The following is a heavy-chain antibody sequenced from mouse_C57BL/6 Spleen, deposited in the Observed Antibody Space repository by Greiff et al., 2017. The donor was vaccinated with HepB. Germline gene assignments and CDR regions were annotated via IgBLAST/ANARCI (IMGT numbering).Heavy chain of an antibody. CDR2: IYPGDGDT. V-gene: IGHV1-82*01. CDR1: GYAFSSSW. CDR3: ARRGGSSRGWYFDV. D-gene: IGHD1-1*01. Sequence: VQLQQSGPELVKPGASVKISCKASGYAFSSSWMNWVKQRPGKGLEWIGRIYPGDGDTNYNGKFKGKATLTADKSSSTAYMQLSSLTSEDSAVYFCARRGGSSRGWYFDVWGTGTTVTVSS. J-gene: IGHJ1*03.